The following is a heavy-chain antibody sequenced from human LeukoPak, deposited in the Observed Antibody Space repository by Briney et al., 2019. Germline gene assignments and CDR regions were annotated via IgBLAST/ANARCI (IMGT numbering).Heavy chain of an antibody. V-gene: IGHV4-38-2*01. D-gene: IGHD4-17*01. CDR3: ARGLTVTPDY. Sequence: SETLSLTCAVSGYSISSGYYWGWIRQPPGKGLEWIGSIYHSGSTYYNPSLKSRVTISVDTSKNQFSLKLSSVTAADTAVYYCARGLTVTPDYWGQGTLVTVSS. CDR1: GYSISSGYY. CDR2: IYHSGST. J-gene: IGHJ4*02.